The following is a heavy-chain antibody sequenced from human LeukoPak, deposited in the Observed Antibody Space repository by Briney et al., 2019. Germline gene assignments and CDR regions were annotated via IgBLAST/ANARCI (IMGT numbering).Heavy chain of an antibody. CDR2: IYYSGST. CDR1: GGSISSYY. J-gene: IGHJ6*02. Sequence: SETLSLTCTVSGGSISSYYWSWIRQPPGKGLEWIGYIYYSGSTNYNPSLKSRVTISVDTSKNQFSLKLSSVTAADTAMYYCARLSSSSGRYYYYGMDVWGQGTTVTVSS. D-gene: IGHD6-6*01. V-gene: IGHV4-59*08. CDR3: ARLSSSSGRYYYYGMDV.